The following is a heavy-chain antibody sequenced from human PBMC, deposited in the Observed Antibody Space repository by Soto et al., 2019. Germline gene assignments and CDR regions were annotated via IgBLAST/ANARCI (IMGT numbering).Heavy chain of an antibody. D-gene: IGHD6-13*01. CDR2: IYHSGST. Sequence: PAETLSLTCAVSGGSLSSSNGWSGERQHPGKGLECIGQIYHSGSTTYNPSLKSRVTISVDKSKNQFSLKLTSVTAADTAVYYCARRSGAHSSSWVRGYYYGMDVWGQGTTVTVSS. CDR1: GGSLSSSNG. J-gene: IGHJ6*02. V-gene: IGHV4-4*02. CDR3: ARRSGAHSSSWVRGYYYGMDV.